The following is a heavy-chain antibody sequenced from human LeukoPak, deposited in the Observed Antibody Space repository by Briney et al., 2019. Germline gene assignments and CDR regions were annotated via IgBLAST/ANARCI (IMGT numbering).Heavy chain of an antibody. CDR1: GSSVSNHW. J-gene: IGHJ4*03. V-gene: IGHV4-4*07. Sequence: PSETLSLTCTVSGSSVSNHWWIWIRQPAGKGLEWIGRISSRGYTNYNPSLKSRVAMSVDTSKNQFSRKLNSVTAADTAVYYGVRTMTREWGGWYDNDYWGRGTLVTVSS. CDR2: ISSRGYT. D-gene: IGHD6-19*01. CDR3: VRTMTREWGGWYDNDY.